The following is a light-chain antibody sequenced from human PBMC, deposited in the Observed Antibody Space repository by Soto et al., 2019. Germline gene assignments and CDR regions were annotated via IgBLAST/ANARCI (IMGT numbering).Light chain of an antibody. Sequence: DIQMTQSPSTLSASVGDRVTITCRASQSVNSWLAWYQQKPGKAPKLLIYKASSLESGVPSRFSGSGSGTEFTLTISSLQPDDFATYYCQQYNSYPYTFGQGTKLEIK. CDR1: QSVNSW. CDR3: QQYNSYPYT. J-gene: IGKJ2*01. CDR2: KAS. V-gene: IGKV1-5*03.